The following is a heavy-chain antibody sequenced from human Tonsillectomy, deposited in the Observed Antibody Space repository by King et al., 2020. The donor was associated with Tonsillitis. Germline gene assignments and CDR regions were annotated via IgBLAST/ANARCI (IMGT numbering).Heavy chain of an antibody. Sequence: VQLVESGGGVVQPGRSLRLSCAASGFTFSSYAMHWVRQAPGKGLEWVAVISYDGSNKYYADSVKGRFTISRDNSKNTLYRQMNSLRGEDTAVYYCARVPSGDLEIEYWGQGTLVTVSS. J-gene: IGHJ4*02. CDR3: ARVPSGDLEIEY. V-gene: IGHV3-30-3*01. CDR1: GFTFSSYA. CDR2: ISYDGSNK. D-gene: IGHD4-17*01.